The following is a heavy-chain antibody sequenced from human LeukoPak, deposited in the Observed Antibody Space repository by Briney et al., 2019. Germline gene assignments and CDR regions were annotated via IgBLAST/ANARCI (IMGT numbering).Heavy chain of an antibody. Sequence: GASVKVSCKASGYTFTGYYLYWVRQAPGQSLEWVGWINPNTGVTKYAQRFQGRVSLTRDTSSSTTKMELNSLTSDDTAIHYCARVRPRIDGSGTYSLRHYYFDYWGQGTLVTVSS. V-gene: IGHV1-2*02. CDR1: GYTFTGYY. CDR2: INPNTGVT. CDR3: ARVRPRIDGSGTYSLRHYYFDY. D-gene: IGHD3-10*01. J-gene: IGHJ4*02.